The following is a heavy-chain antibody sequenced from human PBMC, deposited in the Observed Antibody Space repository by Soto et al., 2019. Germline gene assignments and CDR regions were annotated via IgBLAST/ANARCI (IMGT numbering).Heavy chain of an antibody. CDR1: GYTFTSYG. CDR2: ISAYNGNT. J-gene: IGHJ4*02. V-gene: IGHV1-18*04. D-gene: IGHD3-3*01. Sequence: QVQLVQSGAEVKKPGASVKVSCKASGYTFTSYGISWVRQAPGQGLEWMGWISAYNGNTNYAQKLQGRVTMTTDTATSTDYKELRSLRSDDTAVYYCARGRVGLRFLEWFHPPLDYWGQGTLVTVSS. CDR3: ARGRVGLRFLEWFHPPLDY.